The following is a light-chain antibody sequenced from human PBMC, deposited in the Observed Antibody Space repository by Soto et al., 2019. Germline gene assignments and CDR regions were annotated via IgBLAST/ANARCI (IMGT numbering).Light chain of an antibody. V-gene: IGLV2-14*03. CDR2: DVT. Sequence: QSALTQPASVSGSPGQSITISCTGTTRDVGGYNYVSWYQQHPGKTPKLMIYDVTNRPSGVSNRFSGSKSGNTASLTISGLQADDEADYYCSSYTSSSPPVVFGGGTKLTVL. J-gene: IGLJ2*01. CDR1: TRDVGGYNY. CDR3: SSYTSSSPPVV.